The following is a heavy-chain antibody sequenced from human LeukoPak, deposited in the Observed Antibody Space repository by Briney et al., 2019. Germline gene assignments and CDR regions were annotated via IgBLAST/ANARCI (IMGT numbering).Heavy chain of an antibody. J-gene: IGHJ4*02. V-gene: IGHV4-31*03. Sequence: SQTLSLTCTVSGGSISSGGYYWSWIRQHPGKGLEWIGYIYYSGSTYYNPSLKSRVTISVDTSKNQFSLKLSSVTAADTAVYYCAISYYDFWSGEEGGYFDYWGQGTLVTVSS. CDR3: AISYYDFWSGEEGGYFDY. CDR2: IYYSGST. CDR1: GGSISSGGYY. D-gene: IGHD3-3*01.